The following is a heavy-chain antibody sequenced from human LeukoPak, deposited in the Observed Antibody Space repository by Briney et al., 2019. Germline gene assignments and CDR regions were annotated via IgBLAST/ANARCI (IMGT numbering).Heavy chain of an antibody. D-gene: IGHD2/OR15-2a*01. Sequence: SQTLSLTCAISGDSVSRNSVAWNWIRQSPSRGLEWLGRTYYRSKWYNDYAVSVRSRISINPDTSKNQFSLQLNSVTPEDTAVYYCARSPALLYFDYWGQGTLVTVSS. CDR1: GDSVSRNSVA. J-gene: IGHJ4*02. CDR3: ARSPALLYFDY. CDR2: TYYRSKWYN. V-gene: IGHV6-1*01.